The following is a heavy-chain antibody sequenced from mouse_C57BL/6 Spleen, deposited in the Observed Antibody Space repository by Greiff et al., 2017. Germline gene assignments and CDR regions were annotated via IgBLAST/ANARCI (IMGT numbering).Heavy chain of an antibody. CDR2: ISSGGDYI. D-gene: IGHD1-1*01. CDR1: GFTFSSYA. CDR3: TRDLYYGSSYDAMDY. J-gene: IGHJ4*01. Sequence: EVKVVESGEGLVKPGGSLKLSCAASGFTFSSYAMSWVRQTPEKRLEWVAYISSGGDYIYYADTVKGRFTISRDNARNTLYLQMSSLKSEDTAMYYCTRDLYYGSSYDAMDYWGQGTSVTVSS. V-gene: IGHV5-9-1*02.